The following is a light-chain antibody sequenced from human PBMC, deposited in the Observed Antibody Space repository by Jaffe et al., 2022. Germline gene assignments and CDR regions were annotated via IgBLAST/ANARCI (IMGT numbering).Light chain of an antibody. Sequence: QSALAQPRSVSGSPGQSVTISCTGTSNDVSAYNFVSWYQHHPGKAPQLLIYDVTQRPSGVPNRFSASKSGNTASLLISGLQPEDEADYYCCSYAGTYDLWVFGGGTKVTVL. V-gene: IGLV2-11*01. CDR1: SNDVSAYNF. CDR3: CSYAGTYDLWV. CDR2: DVT. J-gene: IGLJ3*02.